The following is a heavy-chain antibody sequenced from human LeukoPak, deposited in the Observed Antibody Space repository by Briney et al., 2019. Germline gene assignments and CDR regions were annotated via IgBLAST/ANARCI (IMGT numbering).Heavy chain of an antibody. CDR3: ASLNPFDY. CDR1: GFTFDDYA. Sequence: GGSLRLSCAASGFTFDDYAMHWVRQAPGKGLEWVSLISWDGGSTYYADSVKGRFTISRDNSKNSLYLQMNSLRAEDTAVYYCASLNPFDYWGQGTLVTVSS. V-gene: IGHV3-43D*03. CDR2: ISWDGGST. J-gene: IGHJ4*02. D-gene: IGHD3-10*01.